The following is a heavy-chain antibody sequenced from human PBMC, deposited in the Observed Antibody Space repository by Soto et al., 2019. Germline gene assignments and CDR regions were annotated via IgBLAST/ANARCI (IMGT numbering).Heavy chain of an antibody. D-gene: IGHD2-15*01. CDR1: GFTVSSKY. V-gene: IGHV3-66*01. CDR2: LNRDGYT. Sequence: EVQLVESGGGLVQPGGSLRLSCVASGFTVSSKYMSWVRQAPGEGLEWVSLLNRDGYTYYADSVKGRFTISRDDSKTTLNLQMNILRAEDTAVYYCTRDEVHGSGGSCYGVPMDLWGKGTTVTVSS. J-gene: IGHJ6*03. CDR3: TRDEVHGSGGSCYGVPMDL.